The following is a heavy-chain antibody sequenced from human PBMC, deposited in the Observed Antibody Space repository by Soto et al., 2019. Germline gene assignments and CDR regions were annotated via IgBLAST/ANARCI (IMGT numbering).Heavy chain of an antibody. D-gene: IGHD3-3*01. CDR1: GYTFTSYA. CDR3: AAAYDFWSGYPKKNDAFDI. Sequence: ASVKVSCKATGYTFTSYAMHWVRQAPGQRLEWMGWINAGNGNTKYSQKFQGRVTITRDTPASTAYMELSSLRSEDTAVYYCAAAYDFWSGYPKKNDAFDIWGQETMVTVSS. CDR2: INAGNGNT. V-gene: IGHV1-3*01. J-gene: IGHJ3*02.